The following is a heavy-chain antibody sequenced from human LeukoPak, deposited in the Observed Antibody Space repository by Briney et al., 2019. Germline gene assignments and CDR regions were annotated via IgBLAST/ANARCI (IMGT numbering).Heavy chain of an antibody. D-gene: IGHD3-10*01. Sequence: GESLKISCQASGYSFTSSWIGRARQMPGKGLEWMAIINPGDSDTRYSPSFQGQVTISADKSISTVYLQWGSLKASDTAMYYCARQPGAGWFDPWGQGTLVTVSS. CDR3: ARQPGAGWFDP. J-gene: IGHJ5*02. V-gene: IGHV5-51*01. CDR1: GYSFTSSW. CDR2: INPGDSDT.